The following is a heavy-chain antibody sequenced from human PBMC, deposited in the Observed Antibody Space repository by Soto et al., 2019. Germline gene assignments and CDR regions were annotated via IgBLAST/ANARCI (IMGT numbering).Heavy chain of an antibody. CDR3: ARDLYGSGDSDAFDI. Sequence: EASVKVSCKASGGTFSSYAISWVRQAPGQGLEWMGWISAYNGNTNYAQKLQGRVTMTTDTSTSTAYMELRSLRSDDTAVYYCARDLYGSGDSDAFDIWGQGTMVTVSS. J-gene: IGHJ3*02. CDR2: ISAYNGNT. V-gene: IGHV1-18*01. CDR1: GGTFSSYA. D-gene: IGHD3-10*01.